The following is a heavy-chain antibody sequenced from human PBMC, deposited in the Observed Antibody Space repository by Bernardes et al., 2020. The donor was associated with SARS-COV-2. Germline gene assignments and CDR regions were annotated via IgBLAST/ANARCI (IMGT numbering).Heavy chain of an antibody. J-gene: IGHJ4*02. CDR3: ARVFLQWLLPIDY. CDR1: GFSFSRYW. CDR2: IKQDGSEK. V-gene: IGHV3-7*01. Sequence: GGSLRLSCAASGFSFSRYWMSWVRQAPGKGLEWVANIKQDGSEKYYVDSVKGRFTISRDNAKNSLYLQMNSLRAEDTAVYYCARVFLQWLLPIDYWGQGTLVTVSS. D-gene: IGHD3-3*01.